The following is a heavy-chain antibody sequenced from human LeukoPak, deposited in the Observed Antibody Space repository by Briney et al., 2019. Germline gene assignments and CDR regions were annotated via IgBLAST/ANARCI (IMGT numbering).Heavy chain of an antibody. V-gene: IGHV4-4*07. CDR3: AREGTGPPQLLSGSSYFDY. CDR2: IYTSGST. J-gene: IGHJ4*02. CDR1: GGSISSYY. D-gene: IGHD1-26*01. Sequence: SETLSLTCTVSGGSISSYYWSWIRQPAGKGLELIGRIYTSGSTNYNPSLKSRVTMSVDTSKNQFSLKLGSVTAADTAVYYCAREGTGPPQLLSGSSYFDYWGQGTLVIVSS.